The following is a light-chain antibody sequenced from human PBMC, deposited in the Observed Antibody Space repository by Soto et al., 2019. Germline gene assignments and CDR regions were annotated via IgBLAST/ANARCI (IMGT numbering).Light chain of an antibody. CDR3: HQIFRPPQNHL. CDR1: QNINKY. Sequence: DIEMTQSPSSLVASVGDRVTITCRASQNINKYLNWYQQKPGKAPKLLIYAASTLQTGVPSRFSGSGYATEFPLSISSPQPEFSAVNFCHQIFRPPQNHLLGQETNLQ. V-gene: IGKV1-39*01. J-gene: IGKJ2*01. CDR2: AAS.